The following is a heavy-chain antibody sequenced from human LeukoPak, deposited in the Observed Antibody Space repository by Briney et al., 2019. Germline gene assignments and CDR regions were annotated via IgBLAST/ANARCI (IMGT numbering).Heavy chain of an antibody. CDR1: GFTVRTNY. CDR2: IYSGGST. CDR3: ARDPSGDFDY. V-gene: IGHV3-66*02. J-gene: IGHJ4*02. D-gene: IGHD1-26*01. Sequence: PGGSLRLSCAASGFTVRTNYMSWVRQAPGKGPEWVSVIYSGGSTYYADSVKGRFTISRDNSKNTLYLQMNSLRAEDTAVYYCARDPSGDFDYWGQGTLVTVSS.